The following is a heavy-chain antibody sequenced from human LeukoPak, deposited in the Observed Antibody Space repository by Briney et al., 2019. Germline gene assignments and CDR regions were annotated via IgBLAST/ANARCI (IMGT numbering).Heavy chain of an antibody. V-gene: IGHV3-23*01. CDR1: GFTFSSYA. J-gene: IGHJ4*02. CDR3: ARVAAGSGLYYFDY. Sequence: GGSLRLSCAASGFTFSSYAMSWVRQAPGKGLEWVSAISGSGGSTYYADSVKGRFTISRDNAKNSLYLQMNSLRAEDTAVYYCARVAAGSGLYYFDYWGQGTLVTVSS. D-gene: IGHD3-9*01. CDR2: ISGSGGST.